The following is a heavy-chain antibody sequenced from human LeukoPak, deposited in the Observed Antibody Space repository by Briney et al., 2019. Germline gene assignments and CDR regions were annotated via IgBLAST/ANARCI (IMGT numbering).Heavy chain of an antibody. J-gene: IGHJ5*02. Sequence: SETLSLTCAVYGGSFSGYYWSWIRQPPGKGLEWIGEINHSGSTNYNPSLKRRVTISVETSKKQFSLKLRSVTAAYTPVYYCARRRCSSTSCYAYRVVVNWFDPWGQGTLVTVSS. D-gene: IGHD2-2*01. CDR1: GGSFSGYY. CDR2: INHSGST. V-gene: IGHV4-34*01. CDR3: ARRRCSSTSCYAYRVVVNWFDP.